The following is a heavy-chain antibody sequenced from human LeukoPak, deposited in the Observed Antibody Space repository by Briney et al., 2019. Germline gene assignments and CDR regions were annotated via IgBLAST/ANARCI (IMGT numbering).Heavy chain of an antibody. Sequence: PGRSLRLSCAASGFTFDDYAMHWVRQAPGKGLEWVSGISWNSGSIGYADSVKGRFTISRDNAKNSLYLQMNSLRAEDTALYYCAKGEYYYGSGSYGAGFDYWGQGTLVTVSS. V-gene: IGHV3-9*01. D-gene: IGHD3-10*01. CDR2: ISWNSGSI. CDR1: GFTFDDYA. J-gene: IGHJ4*02. CDR3: AKGEYYYGSGSYGAGFDY.